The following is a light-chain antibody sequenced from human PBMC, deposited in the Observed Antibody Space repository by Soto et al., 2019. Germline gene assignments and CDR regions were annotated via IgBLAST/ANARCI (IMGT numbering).Light chain of an antibody. CDR1: QSIDTY. CDR2: EAS. CDR3: QQTYSPPAT. J-gene: IGKJ1*01. V-gene: IGKV1-39*01. Sequence: DIRMTQSPSSLSASVGDRVTIACRASQSIDTYLNWYQQHPGKAPNALIYEASNLQSGVPSRVSGSGSGTDFTLTIIGLQPDDSATYYCQQTYSPPATFGQGTKVEIK.